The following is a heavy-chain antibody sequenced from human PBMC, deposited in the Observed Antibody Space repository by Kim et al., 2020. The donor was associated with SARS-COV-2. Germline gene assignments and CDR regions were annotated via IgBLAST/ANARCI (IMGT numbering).Heavy chain of an antibody. J-gene: IGHJ4*02. CDR1: GFTFSSYA. V-gene: IGHV3-23*01. CDR2: ISGSGGST. CDR3: AKDRDNTMIVVVSLFDY. D-gene: IGHD3-22*01. Sequence: GGSLRLSCAASGFTFSSYAMSWVRQAPGKGLEWVSAISGSGGSTYYADSVKGRFTISRDNSKNTLYLQMNSLRAEETAVYYCAKDRDNTMIVVVSLFDYWGQGTLVTVAS.